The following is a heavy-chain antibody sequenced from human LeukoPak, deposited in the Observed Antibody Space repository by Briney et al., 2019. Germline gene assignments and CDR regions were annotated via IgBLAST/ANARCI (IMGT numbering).Heavy chain of an antibody. Sequence: GSLRLSCAASGFTFSSYSMNWVRQAPGKGLEWVSSISSSSSYIYYADSVKGRFTISRDNAKNSLYLQMNSLRAEDTAVYYCARDLSPRSRYGDAFDIWGQGTMVTVSS. CDR3: ARDLSPRSRYGDAFDI. CDR2: ISSSSSYI. V-gene: IGHV3-21*01. D-gene: IGHD4-17*01. CDR1: GFTFSSYS. J-gene: IGHJ3*02.